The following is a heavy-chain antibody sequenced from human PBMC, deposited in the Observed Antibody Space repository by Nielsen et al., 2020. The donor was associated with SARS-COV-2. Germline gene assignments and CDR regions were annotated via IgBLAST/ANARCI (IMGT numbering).Heavy chain of an antibody. CDR2: ISWNSGSI. CDR3: AKGPRLSSSWYSYYFDY. Sequence: SLKISCAASGFTFDDYAMHWVRQAPGKGLEWVSGISWNSGSIGYADSVKGRFTISRDNAKNSLYLQMNSLRAEDTALYYCAKGPRLSSSWYSYYFDYWGQGTLVTVSS. CDR1: GFTFDDYA. J-gene: IGHJ4*02. D-gene: IGHD6-13*01. V-gene: IGHV3-9*01.